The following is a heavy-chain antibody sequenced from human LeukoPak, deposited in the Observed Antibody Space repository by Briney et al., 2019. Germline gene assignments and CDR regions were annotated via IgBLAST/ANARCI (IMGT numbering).Heavy chain of an antibody. CDR1: GGSFSGYY. Sequence: LSLTCAVYGGSFSGYYWSWIRQPPGKGLEWVSYISSSGSTIYYADSVKGRFTISRDNAKNSLYLQMNSLRAEDTAVYYCARDGKGLAYYFDYWGQGTLVTVSS. CDR3: ARDGKGLAYYFDY. D-gene: IGHD6-19*01. CDR2: ISSSGSTI. J-gene: IGHJ4*02. V-gene: IGHV3-11*04.